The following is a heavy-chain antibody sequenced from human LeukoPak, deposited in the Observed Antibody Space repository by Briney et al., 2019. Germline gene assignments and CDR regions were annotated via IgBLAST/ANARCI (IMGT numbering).Heavy chain of an antibody. V-gene: IGHV4-30-4*08. CDR1: GDSISSGDYY. Sequence: TSQTLSLTCSVSGDSISSGDYYWSWIRQPPGKGLEWIGYIYYSGSTYYNPSLKSRVTISVDPSNNQFSLKLSSVTAADTAVYYCARTLRFLEWLLHSNWFDPWGQGTLVTVSS. CDR2: IYYSGST. CDR3: ARTLRFLEWLLHSNWFDP. J-gene: IGHJ5*02. D-gene: IGHD3-3*01.